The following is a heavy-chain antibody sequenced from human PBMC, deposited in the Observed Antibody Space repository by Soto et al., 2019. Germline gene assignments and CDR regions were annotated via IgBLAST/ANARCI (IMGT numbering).Heavy chain of an antibody. CDR2: IYSGGDT. V-gene: IGHV3-66*01. J-gene: IGHJ4*02. CDR3: ARNIPVTTLGY. Sequence: EVQLVESGGGLVQPGGSLRLSCAASGFSVSNNYMSWVRQAPGKGLECVSLIYSGGDTYYVDSVKGRFSISRDSSKNTLYLQMNSRRAEDSAVYYCARNIPVTTLGYWGQGTVVTVAS. D-gene: IGHD4-17*01. CDR1: GFSVSNNY.